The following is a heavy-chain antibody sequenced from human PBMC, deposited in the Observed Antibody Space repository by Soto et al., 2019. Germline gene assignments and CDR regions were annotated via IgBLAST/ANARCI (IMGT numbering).Heavy chain of an antibody. CDR1: GFTFSNYA. J-gene: IGHJ4*02. CDR3: AKRPLTAAGFDY. CDR2: ITGSGGGT. V-gene: IGHV3-23*01. Sequence: EVQLLESGGGLVQPGGSLRLSCAASGFTFSNYAMTWVRQAPGKGLEWVSVITGSGGGTYFVDSVKGRFTISRYNSKNTVYLKMNSLRAEDTAVYYCAKRPLTAAGFDYWGQGTLVTVSS. D-gene: IGHD6-13*01.